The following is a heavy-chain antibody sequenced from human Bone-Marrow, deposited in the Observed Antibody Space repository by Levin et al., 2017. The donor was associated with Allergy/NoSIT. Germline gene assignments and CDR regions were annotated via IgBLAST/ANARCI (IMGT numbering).Heavy chain of an antibody. Sequence: GASVKVSCKTSGFTFTPSAVQWVRQARGQRLKWIGWIVFGTGNTNYAQRFRERVTITWDMSTSTTYMDLSSLRSEDTAVYYCAADLALSANYYMDVWGKGTTVTVSS. V-gene: IGHV1-58*01. CDR2: IVFGTGNT. D-gene: IGHD2/OR15-2a*01. J-gene: IGHJ6*03. CDR3: AADLALSANYYMDV. CDR1: GFTFTPSA.